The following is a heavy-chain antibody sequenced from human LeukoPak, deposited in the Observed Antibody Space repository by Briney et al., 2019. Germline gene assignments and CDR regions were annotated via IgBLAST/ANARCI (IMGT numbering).Heavy chain of an antibody. Sequence: GGSLRLSCAASGFTFSSYSMNWVRQAPGKGPEWVSYISSSSSTIYYADSVKGRFTISRDNAKNSLYLQMNSLRAEDTAVYYCARDRIIGGLDPWGQGTLVTVSS. CDR1: GFTFSSYS. D-gene: IGHD1-20*01. V-gene: IGHV3-48*04. CDR2: ISSSSSTI. J-gene: IGHJ5*02. CDR3: ARDRIIGGLDP.